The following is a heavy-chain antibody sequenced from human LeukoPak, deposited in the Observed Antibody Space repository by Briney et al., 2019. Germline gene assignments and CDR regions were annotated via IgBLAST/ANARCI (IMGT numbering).Heavy chain of an antibody. CDR3: ARQTHLMVRGRGWFDP. V-gene: IGHV4-4*09. D-gene: IGHD3-10*01. CDR1: GGSISSYY. CDR2: IYTSGST. J-gene: IGHJ5*02. Sequence: PSETPSLTCTVSGGSISSYYWSWIRQPPGKGLEWIGYIYTSGSTNYNPSLKSRVTISVDTSKNQFSLKLSSVTAADTAVYYCARQTHLMVRGRGWFDPWGQGTLVTVSS.